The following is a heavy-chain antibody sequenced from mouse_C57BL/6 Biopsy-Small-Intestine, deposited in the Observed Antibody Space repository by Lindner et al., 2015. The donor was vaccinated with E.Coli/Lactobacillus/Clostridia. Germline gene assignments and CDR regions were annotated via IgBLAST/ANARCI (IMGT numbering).Heavy chain of an antibody. D-gene: IGHD2-4*01. J-gene: IGHJ3*01. CDR3: ARYDYDGAY. CDR2: IYPRDGST. V-gene: IGHV1-85*01. Sequence: VQLQESGPELVKPGASVKLSCKASGYTFTSYDINWVKQGPGQGLEWIGWIYPRDGSTIYNEKFKGKATLTVDTSSSTAYMELHSLTSEDSAVYFCARYDYDGAYWGQGTLVTVSA. CDR1: GYTFTSYD.